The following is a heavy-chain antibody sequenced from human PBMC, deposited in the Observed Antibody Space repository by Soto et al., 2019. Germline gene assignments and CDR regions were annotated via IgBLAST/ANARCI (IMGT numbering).Heavy chain of an antibody. CDR2: IDPSDSYT. CDR1: GYSFTSYW. CDR3: ARRAGRYINNHPYYFDS. Sequence: GESLKISCKGSGYSFTSYWISWVRQMPGKVLEWMGRIDPSDSYTNYSPSFQGHVTISADKSISTAYLQWSSLKASDTAMYYCARRAGRYINNHPYYFDSWGQGXLVTVYS. J-gene: IGHJ4*02. D-gene: IGHD3-16*02. V-gene: IGHV5-10-1*01.